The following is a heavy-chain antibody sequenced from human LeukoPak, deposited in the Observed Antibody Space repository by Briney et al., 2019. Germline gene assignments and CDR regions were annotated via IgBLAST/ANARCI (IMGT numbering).Heavy chain of an antibody. D-gene: IGHD6-19*01. CDR1: EFTFDDYT. CDR2: ISWDGGTT. V-gene: IGHV3-43*01. CDR3: AKEGIEVAAFDY. J-gene: IGHJ4*02. Sequence: GGSLRLSCAASEFTFDDYTIHWVRQAPGKGLEWVSLISWDGGTTYYADSVKGRFTISRDNSKNSLYLQMNSLRTEDTALYYCAKEGIEVAAFDYWGQGTLVTVSS.